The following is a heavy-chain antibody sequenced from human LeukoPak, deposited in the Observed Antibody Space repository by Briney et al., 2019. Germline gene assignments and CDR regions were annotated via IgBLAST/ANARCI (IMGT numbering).Heavy chain of an antibody. CDR2: MKADGSDI. J-gene: IGHJ5*02. CDR1: GFTFSYYT. CDR3: ASGGARYLDA. V-gene: IGHV3-7*01. Sequence: GGSLRLSCVASGFTFSYYTMSWARQAPGKGLVWVAQMKADGSDINYVDSVKGRFTICRDNAKNSLCLQMSSLTIEDTAVYYCASGGARYLDAWGQGILVTVSS. D-gene: IGHD3-9*01.